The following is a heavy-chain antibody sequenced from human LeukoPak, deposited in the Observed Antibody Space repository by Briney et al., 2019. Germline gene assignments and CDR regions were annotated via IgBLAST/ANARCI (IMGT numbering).Heavy chain of an antibody. CDR3: ARGYCSGGSCYPLFDY. D-gene: IGHD2-15*01. J-gene: IGHJ4*02. Sequence: PGGSLRLSCAASGFTFSSYSMNWVRQAPGEGLEWVSSISSSSSYIYYADSVKGRFTISRDNAKNSLYLQMNSLRAEDTAVYYCARGYCSGGSCYPLFDYWGQGTLVTVSS. CDR1: GFTFSSYS. V-gene: IGHV3-21*01. CDR2: ISSSSSYI.